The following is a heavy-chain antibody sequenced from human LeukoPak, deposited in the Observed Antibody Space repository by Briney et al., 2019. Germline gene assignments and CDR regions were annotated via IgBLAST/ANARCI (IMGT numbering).Heavy chain of an antibody. CDR2: ISSSGRTI. Sequence: PGGSLRLSCAASGFTFSSFEMNWVRQAPGKGLEWVSYISSSGRTIYYADSVKGRFTISRDNAKNSLYLQMNSLRAEGTAVYYCAREVYCSSTSCYTGYFQHWGQGTLVTVSS. CDR1: GFTFSSFE. CDR3: AREVYCSSTSCYTGYFQH. V-gene: IGHV3-48*03. D-gene: IGHD2-2*02. J-gene: IGHJ1*01.